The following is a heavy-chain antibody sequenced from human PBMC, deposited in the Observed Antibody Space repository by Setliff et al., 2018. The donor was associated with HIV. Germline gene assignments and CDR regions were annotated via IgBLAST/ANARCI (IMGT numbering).Heavy chain of an antibody. CDR2: NYYSGST. Sequence: SETLSLTCTVSGGSISSHYWSWIRQPPGKELEWIGYNYYSGSTNYNPSLKSRVTISVDTSKNQFSLKLSSVTAADTAVYYCARGGIGDYYYYYMDVWGKGTTVTVSS. J-gene: IGHJ6*03. CDR3: ARGGIGDYYYYYMDV. V-gene: IGHV4-59*11. CDR1: GGSISSHY. D-gene: IGHD3-10*01.